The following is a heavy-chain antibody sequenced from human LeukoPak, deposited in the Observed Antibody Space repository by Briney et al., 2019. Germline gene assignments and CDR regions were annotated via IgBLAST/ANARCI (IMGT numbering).Heavy chain of an antibody. D-gene: IGHD2-2*01. CDR3: AKALLGYCSSTSCYGFDY. J-gene: IGHJ4*02. CDR2: IRYDGSNK. CDR1: GFTFSSYG. V-gene: IGHV3-30*02. Sequence: GGSLRLSCAASGFTFSSYGMHWVRQAPGKGLEWVAFIRYDGSNKYYADSVKGRFTISRDNTKNTLYLQMNSLRAEDTAVYYCAKALLGYCSSTSCYGFDYWGQGTLVTVSS.